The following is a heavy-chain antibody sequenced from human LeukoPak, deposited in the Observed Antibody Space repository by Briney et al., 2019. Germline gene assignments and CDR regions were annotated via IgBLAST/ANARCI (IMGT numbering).Heavy chain of an antibody. V-gene: IGHV6-1*01. J-gene: IGHJ4*02. CDR1: GDSVSSKNGA. D-gene: IGHD6-19*01. Sequence: SQTLSLTCAVSGDSVSSKNGAWNWIRQSPSRGFEWLGRTYYRSKWYNDYAESMEGRMTISQDTSKNQYSLHLNSVTPDDTAVYYCARDLGTTGWHTFDYWGQGTLVTVSS. CDR2: TYYRSKWYN. CDR3: ARDLGTTGWHTFDY.